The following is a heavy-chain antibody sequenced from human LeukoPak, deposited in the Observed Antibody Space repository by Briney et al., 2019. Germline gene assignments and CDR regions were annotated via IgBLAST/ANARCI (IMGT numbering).Heavy chain of an antibody. D-gene: IGHD3-22*01. CDR3: ARDQGYYDSSGYYYDY. V-gene: IGHV4-59*12. CDR2: IYYSGST. CDR1: GGSISSYY. J-gene: IGHJ4*02. Sequence: PSETLSLTCTVSGGSISSYYWSWIRQPPGKGLEWIVYIYYSGSTNYNPSLKSRVTISVDTSKNQFSLKLSSVTAADTAVYYCARDQGYYDSSGYYYDYWGQGTLVTVSS.